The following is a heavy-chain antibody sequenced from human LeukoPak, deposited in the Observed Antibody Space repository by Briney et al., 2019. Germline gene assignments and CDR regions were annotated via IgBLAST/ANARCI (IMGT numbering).Heavy chain of an antibody. Sequence: TSETLSLTCAVYGGSFSGYNWSWIRQPPGKGLEWIGSIYYSGSTYYNPSLKSRVTISVDTSKNQFSLKLSSVTAADTAVYYCARQWLVRGSAFDIWGQGTMVTVSS. CDR2: IYYSGST. CDR1: GGSFSGYN. J-gene: IGHJ3*02. V-gene: IGHV4-34*01. D-gene: IGHD6-19*01. CDR3: ARQWLVRGSAFDI.